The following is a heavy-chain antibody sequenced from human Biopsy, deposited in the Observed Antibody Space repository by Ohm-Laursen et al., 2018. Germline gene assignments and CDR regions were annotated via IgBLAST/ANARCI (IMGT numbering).Heavy chain of an antibody. J-gene: IGHJ3*01. CDR3: VRVGDYFAYDV. V-gene: IGHV3-72*01. CDR2: SRNKANSYVT. D-gene: IGHD4-17*01. Sequence: SLRLSCTASGFTLSDRYMDWVRQAPGKGLEWVGRSRNKANSYVTHYAASVRDRFIISRDGSGNSLYLQMNSLKSEDTAMYYCVRVGDYFAYDVWGQGTKVIVSS. CDR1: GFTLSDRY.